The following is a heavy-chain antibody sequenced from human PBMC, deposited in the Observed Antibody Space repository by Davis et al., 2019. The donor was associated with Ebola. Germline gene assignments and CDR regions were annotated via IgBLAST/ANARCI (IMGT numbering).Heavy chain of an antibody. J-gene: IGHJ4*02. CDR1: GGSVSSGSYY. Sequence: PSETLSLTCTVSGGSVSSGSYYWSWIRQPPGKGLEWIGRIYTSGSTNYNPSLKSRVTMSVDTSKNQFSLLLTSVTAADMAVYYCSRGEDGVGPGKYWGQGTLVTVSS. V-gene: IGHV4-61*01. CDR3: SRGEDGVGPGKY. CDR2: IYTSGST. D-gene: IGHD1-26*01.